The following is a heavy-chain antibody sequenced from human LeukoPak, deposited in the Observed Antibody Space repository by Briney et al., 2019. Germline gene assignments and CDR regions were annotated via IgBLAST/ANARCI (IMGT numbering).Heavy chain of an antibody. D-gene: IGHD6-13*01. CDR1: GGTFSSYA. J-gene: IGHJ4*02. CDR2: IILIFGTA. CDR3: ARDLEVPEYSSSWLPFDY. V-gene: IGHV1-69*05. Sequence: SVKVSCKPSGGTFSSYAISWVRQAPGQGLEWMGRIILIFGTANYAQKFQGRVTITTDESTSTAYMELSSLRSEDTAVYYCARDLEVPEYSSSWLPFDYWGQGTLVTVSS.